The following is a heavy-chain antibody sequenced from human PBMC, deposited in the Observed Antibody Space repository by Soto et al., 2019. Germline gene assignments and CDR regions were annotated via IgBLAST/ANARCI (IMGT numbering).Heavy chain of an antibody. CDR2: ILPLSGTS. J-gene: IGHJ6*02. CDR3: ARDSVDILTGLYYYYGMDV. V-gene: IGHV1-69*05. D-gene: IGHD3-9*01. CDR1: GGTFSAYA. Sequence: SVKVSCKASGGTFSAYAISWVREAPGQGLEWMGGILPLSGTSNYTQRFQGRVTMTTDTSTSTAYMELRSLRSDDTAVYYCARDSVDILTGLYYYYGMDVWGQGTTVTVSS.